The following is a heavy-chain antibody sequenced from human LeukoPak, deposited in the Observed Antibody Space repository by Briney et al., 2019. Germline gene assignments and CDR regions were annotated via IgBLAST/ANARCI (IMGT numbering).Heavy chain of an antibody. CDR2: IKNKTDGGTT. CDR3: TTENDYGDYGLNY. V-gene: IGHV3-15*01. J-gene: IGHJ4*02. D-gene: IGHD4-17*01. CDR1: GFTFSNAW. Sequence: KPGRSLRLSCAASGFTFSNAWMSWVRQPPGKGLEWVGRIKNKTDGGTTDYAAPVKGRFTISRDDSKNTLYLQMNSLKTEDTAVYYCTTENDYGDYGLNYWGQGTLVTVSS.